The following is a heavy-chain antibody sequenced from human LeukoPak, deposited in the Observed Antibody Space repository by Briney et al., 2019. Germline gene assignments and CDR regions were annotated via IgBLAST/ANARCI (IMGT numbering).Heavy chain of an antibody. Sequence: PGGSLRLSCAASGFTFSSCAMHWVRQAPGKGLEWVAVISYDGSNKYYADSVKGRFTISRDNSKNTLYLQMNSLRAEDTAVYYCARVGSCSGGSCYYYYYYGMDVWGQGTTVTVSS. CDR3: ARVGSCSGGSCYYYYYYGMDV. D-gene: IGHD2-15*01. V-gene: IGHV3-30-3*01. CDR1: GFTFSSCA. CDR2: ISYDGSNK. J-gene: IGHJ6*02.